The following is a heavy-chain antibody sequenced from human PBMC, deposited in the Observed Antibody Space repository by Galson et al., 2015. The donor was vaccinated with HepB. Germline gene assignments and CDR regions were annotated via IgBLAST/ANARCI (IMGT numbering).Heavy chain of an antibody. J-gene: IGHJ4*02. V-gene: IGHV3-7*03. CDR3: ARRSPDIRFLEAPVYFDY. CDR2: IKQDGSEK. D-gene: IGHD3-3*01. Sequence: SLRLSCAASGFTFSSYWMSWVRQAPGKGLEWVANIKQDGSEKYYVDSVKGRFTISRDNAKNSLYLQMNSLRAEDTAVYYCARRSPDIRFLEAPVYFDYWGQGTLVTVSS. CDR1: GFTFSSYW.